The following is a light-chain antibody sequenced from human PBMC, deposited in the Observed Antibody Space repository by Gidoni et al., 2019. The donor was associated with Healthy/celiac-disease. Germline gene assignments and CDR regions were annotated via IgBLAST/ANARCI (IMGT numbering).Light chain of an antibody. CDR3: QSADSSGTYVV. V-gene: IGLV3-25*02. CDR1: ALPKQY. Sequence: SSELTQPPSVSVSPGQTARITCSGDALPKQYAYWYQQKPGKAPVLLIYIDSERPSGIPERFSSSSSGTTVTLTISGVQAEDEADYYCQSADSSGTYVVFGGGTKLTVL. J-gene: IGLJ2*01. CDR2: IDS.